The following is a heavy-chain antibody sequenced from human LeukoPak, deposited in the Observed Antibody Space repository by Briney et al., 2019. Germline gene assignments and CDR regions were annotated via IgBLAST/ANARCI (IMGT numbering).Heavy chain of an antibody. Sequence: GGSLRLSCAASGFTFSSYAMSWVRQAPGKGLEWVSAISSSGGSTYYADSVKGRFTISRDNSKNTLYLQMNSLRAEDTAVYYCAKRGGGYDFWSGYYPPFDYWGQGTLVTVSS. D-gene: IGHD3-3*01. J-gene: IGHJ4*02. V-gene: IGHV3-23*01. CDR2: ISSSGGST. CDR1: GFTFSSYA. CDR3: AKRGGGYDFWSGYYPPFDY.